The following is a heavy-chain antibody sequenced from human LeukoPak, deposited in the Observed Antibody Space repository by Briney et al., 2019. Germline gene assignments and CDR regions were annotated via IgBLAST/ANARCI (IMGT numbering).Heavy chain of an antibody. CDR3: ARVQSGPLEYYFDY. V-gene: IGHV3-74*01. Sequence: PGGSLRLSCVASGFTFSSYWMHWVRQDPRKGLVWVSRISGDGGNINYADSVRGRFTISRDNAKNSLYLQMNSLRAEDTAVYYCARVQSGPLEYYFDYWGQGTLVTVSS. CDR1: GFTFSSYW. D-gene: IGHD3-3*01. J-gene: IGHJ4*02. CDR2: ISGDGGNI.